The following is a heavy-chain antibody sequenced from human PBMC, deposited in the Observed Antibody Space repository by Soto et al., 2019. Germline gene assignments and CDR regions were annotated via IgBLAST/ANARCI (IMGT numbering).Heavy chain of an antibody. CDR1: GASVSSGSFY. V-gene: IGHV4-61*01. D-gene: IGHD6-19*01. CDR3: ARVPLRYSSSHNFDS. Sequence: SETLSLTCSVSGASVSSGSFYWSWIRQPPGKGLEWIGFIYNNETFNYNPSLKSRVTLSVDTSKHQFSLKLSSVAAADTAVYYCARVPLRYSSSHNFDSWGQGXLVTVYS. J-gene: IGHJ4*02. CDR2: IYNNETF.